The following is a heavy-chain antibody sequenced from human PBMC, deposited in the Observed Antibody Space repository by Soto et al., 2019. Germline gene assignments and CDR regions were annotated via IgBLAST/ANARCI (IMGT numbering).Heavy chain of an antibody. CDR1: GFTFGRYA. CDR2: LGGNGFTT. CDR3: AKALRPSLNFFYYMDV. J-gene: IGHJ6*03. Sequence: EVQLLESGGGLVQPGGSLRLSCVVSGFTFGRYAMSWVRQAPEKGPEWVAILGGNGFTTYYADSVKGRFTISGDKSKSTLFLQMNSLSADDTGVYYCAKALRPSLNFFYYMDVWGRGTSVTVSS. D-gene: IGHD2-2*01. V-gene: IGHV3-23*01.